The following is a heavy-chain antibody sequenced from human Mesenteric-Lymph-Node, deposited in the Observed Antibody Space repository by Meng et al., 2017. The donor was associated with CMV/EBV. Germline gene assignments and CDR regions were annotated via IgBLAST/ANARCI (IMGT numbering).Heavy chain of an antibody. CDR2: IIPIFGTA. CDR1: GGTFNSYA. CDR3: ARSGAGQSGIRPYYYYYGMDV. D-gene: IGHD3-3*01. J-gene: IGHJ6*02. Sequence: SVKVSCKASGGTFNSYAISWVRQAPGQGLEWMGGIIPIFGTANYAQKFQGRVTITTDESTSTAYMELSSLRSEDTAVYYCARSGAGQSGIRPYYYYYGMDVWGQGTTVTVSS. V-gene: IGHV1-69*05.